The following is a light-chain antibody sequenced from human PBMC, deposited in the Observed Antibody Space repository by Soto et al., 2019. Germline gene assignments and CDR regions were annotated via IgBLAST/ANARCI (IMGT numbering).Light chain of an antibody. V-gene: IGKV1-39*01. CDR3: QQNYSTPPGY. J-gene: IGKJ2*01. CDR1: QSISSY. Sequence: DIQMTQSPSSLSASVGDRVTITCRASQSISSYLNWYQQKPGKAPKLLIYAPSSLQSGVPSRFRGSGSGTDFTLTISSLQPEDFATYYCQQNYSTPPGYVGQGTKVEIK. CDR2: APS.